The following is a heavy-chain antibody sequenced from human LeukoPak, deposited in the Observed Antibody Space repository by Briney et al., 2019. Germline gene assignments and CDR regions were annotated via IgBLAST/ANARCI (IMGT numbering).Heavy chain of an antibody. Sequence: ASGTLSLTCAVSGGSISTGNWWTWVRQSPDKGLEWIGEIYHNGSTNYNPSLKSRVTISVDTSKNQFSLNLYSVTAADTAVYYCARKTTVTPYYYYYMDVWGKGTTVTISS. V-gene: IGHV4-4*02. CDR1: GGSISTGNW. CDR2: IYHNGST. D-gene: IGHD4-17*01. CDR3: ARKTTVTPYYYYYMDV. J-gene: IGHJ6*03.